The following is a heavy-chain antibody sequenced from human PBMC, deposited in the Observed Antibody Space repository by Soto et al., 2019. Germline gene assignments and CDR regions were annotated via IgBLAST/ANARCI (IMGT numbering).Heavy chain of an antibody. D-gene: IGHD6-13*01. CDR1: GFTFSSYA. CDR2: ISVSGGST. V-gene: IGHV3-23*01. CDR3: AKAADSSSWYGKNWFDP. J-gene: IGHJ5*02. Sequence: GGSLRLSCAASGFTFSSYAMSWVRQAPGKGLEWVSAISVSGGSTYYADSVKGRFTISRDNSKNTLYLQMNSLRAEDTAVYYCAKAADSSSWYGKNWFDPWGQGTLVTVSS.